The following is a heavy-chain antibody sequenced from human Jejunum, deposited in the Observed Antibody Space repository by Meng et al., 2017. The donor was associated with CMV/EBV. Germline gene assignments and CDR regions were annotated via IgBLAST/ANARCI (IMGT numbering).Heavy chain of an antibody. CDR2: FFVSGTI. Sequence: YSWGWVRPPPGNGLGWLGHFFVSGTIYYSASLRSRVPISVDRSKNQFSLKLSSVTAADTAVYYCVKISYASGSYRFRGWFDPWGQGTLVTVSS. CDR3: VKISYASGSYRFRGWFDP. CDR1: YS. V-gene: IGHV4-39*01. J-gene: IGHJ5*02. D-gene: IGHD3-10*01.